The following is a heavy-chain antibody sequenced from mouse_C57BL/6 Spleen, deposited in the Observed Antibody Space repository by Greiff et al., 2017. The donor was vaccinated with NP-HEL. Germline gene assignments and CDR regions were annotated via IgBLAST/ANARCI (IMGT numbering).Heavy chain of an antibody. V-gene: IGHV1-64*01. D-gene: IGHD1-1*01. CDR3: ARPGYYGILYAMDY. J-gene: IGHJ4*01. Sequence: QVQLQQPGAELVKPGASVKLSCKASGYTFTSYWMHWVKQRPGQGLEWIGMIHPNSGSTNYNEKFKSKATLTVDKSSSTAYMQLSSLTSEDSAVYYCARPGYYGILYAMDYWGQGTSVTVSS. CDR1: GYTFTSYW. CDR2: IHPNSGST.